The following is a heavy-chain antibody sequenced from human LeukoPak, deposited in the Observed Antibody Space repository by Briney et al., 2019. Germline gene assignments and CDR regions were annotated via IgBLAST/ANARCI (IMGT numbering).Heavy chain of an antibody. J-gene: IGHJ4*02. V-gene: IGHV3-33*08. CDR3: ARAAILWNPESIDY. CDR1: GFTFDDYA. CDR2: IWYDGSNK. Sequence: GRSLRLSCAASGFTFDDYAMHGVRQAPGKGLEWVAVIWYDGSNKYYADSVKGRFTISRDNSKNTLYLQMNSLRAEDTAVYYCARAAILWNPESIDYGGQGTLVTVSS. D-gene: IGHD1-1*01.